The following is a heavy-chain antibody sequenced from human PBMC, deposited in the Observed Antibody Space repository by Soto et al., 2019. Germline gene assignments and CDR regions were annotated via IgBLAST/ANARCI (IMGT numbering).Heavy chain of an antibody. CDR2: IKEDGSEK. Sequence: PGGSLRLSCAASVFSFSSYWMSWVRQAPGKGLEWVANIKEDGSEKYYVDSVKGRFTISRDNAKNSLYLQMNSLRAEDTAVYYCALRPYWGQGTLVTVSS. V-gene: IGHV3-7*01. D-gene: IGHD4-17*01. CDR3: ALRPY. CDR1: VFSFSSYW. J-gene: IGHJ1*01.